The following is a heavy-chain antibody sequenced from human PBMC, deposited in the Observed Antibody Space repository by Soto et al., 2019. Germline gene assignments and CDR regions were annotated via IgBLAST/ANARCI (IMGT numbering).Heavy chain of an antibody. V-gene: IGHV3-23*01. D-gene: IGHD3-22*01. CDR3: AREGADYYDRSGYYPFDY. CDR1: GFPLNSFA. CDR2: ISGVGSGT. Sequence: EVQLLESGGGLVQPGVSLRLSCAASGFPLNSFAMRWLRQAPGRGLEWVSGISGVGSGTYYADSVKGRFTISRDNSKNTLYLQMNSLRAEDTAIYYCAREGADYYDRSGYYPFDYWGQGTLVIVSS. J-gene: IGHJ4*02.